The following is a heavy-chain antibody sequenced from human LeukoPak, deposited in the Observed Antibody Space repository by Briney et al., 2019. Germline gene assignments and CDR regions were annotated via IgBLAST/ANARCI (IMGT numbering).Heavy chain of an antibody. D-gene: IGHD1-26*01. CDR1: GGSISSYY. CDR3: ARHLNSGSYLRYYYYGMDV. CDR2: IYYSGST. Sequence: KPSETLSLTCTVSGGSISSYYWSWIRQPPGKGLEWIGYIYYSGSTNYNPSLKSRVTISVDTSKNQFSLKLSSVTAADTAVYYCARHLNSGSYLRYYYYGMDVWGQGTTVTVSS. J-gene: IGHJ6*02. V-gene: IGHV4-59*08.